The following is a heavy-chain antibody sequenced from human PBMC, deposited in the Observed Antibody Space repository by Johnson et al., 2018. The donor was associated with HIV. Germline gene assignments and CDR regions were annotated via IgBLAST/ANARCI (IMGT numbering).Heavy chain of an antibody. J-gene: IGHJ3*02. CDR3: VCLRAWTFDI. CDR1: GFTFSSYG. D-gene: IGHD3-10*01. V-gene: IGHV3-30*03. Sequence: QVQLVESGGGVVQPGRSLRLSCAASGFTFSSYGMHWVRQAPGKGLEWVAVISYDGSNKYYADSVKGRFTISRDNSKNTLYLQMNSLRAEDTAVYYCVCLRAWTFDIWGQGTMVTVSS. CDR2: ISYDGSNK.